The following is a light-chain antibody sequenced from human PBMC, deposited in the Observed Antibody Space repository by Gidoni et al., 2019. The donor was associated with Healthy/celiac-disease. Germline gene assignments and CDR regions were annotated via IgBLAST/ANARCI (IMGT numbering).Light chain of an antibody. V-gene: IGKV3-20*01. CDR2: GAS. CDR1: QSVSSSY. Sequence: ESVLTQSPATLSLSPGERATLSCRASQSVSSSYLAWYHQKPGQAPRLLIYGASSRATGLPARFSGSGSGTDFTLTISRLEPEDFAVYYCQQYGSSPPYTFGEGTKLEIK. CDR3: QQYGSSPPYT. J-gene: IGKJ2*01.